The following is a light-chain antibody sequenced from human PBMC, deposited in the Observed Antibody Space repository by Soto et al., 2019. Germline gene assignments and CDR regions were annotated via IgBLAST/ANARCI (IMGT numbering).Light chain of an antibody. J-gene: IGKJ1*01. Sequence: EIVLTQSPATLSLSPGERTTLSCRASQSVSSYFAWYQKSPGQAPRLLIYYASYRATGIPDRFSGSGSGTDFTLTISSLEPEDFAVYYCQQHSTWPWTFGQGTKVEIK. CDR3: QQHSTWPWT. CDR1: QSVSSY. V-gene: IGKV3-11*01. CDR2: YAS.